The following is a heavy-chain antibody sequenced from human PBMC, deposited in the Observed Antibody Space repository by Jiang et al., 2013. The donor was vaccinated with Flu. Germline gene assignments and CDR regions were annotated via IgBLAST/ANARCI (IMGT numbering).Heavy chain of an antibody. CDR2: FIPTVGVT. D-gene: IGHD5/OR15-5a*01. CDR1: EDTFSSYS. V-gene: IGHV1-69*02. Sequence: GAEVKKPGSSVKVSCKASEDTFSSYSITWVRQAPGQGLEWMGRFIPTVGVTDYAPKFQGRLTITMDKLTRTDYMELTDLAYEDTAVYYCARLSTVSKWGQGTLVTVSS. J-gene: IGHJ4*02. CDR3: ARLSTVSK.